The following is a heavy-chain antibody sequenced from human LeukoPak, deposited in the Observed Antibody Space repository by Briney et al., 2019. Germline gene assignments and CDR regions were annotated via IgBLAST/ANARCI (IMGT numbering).Heavy chain of an antibody. CDR2: IYYGGDT. CDR3: ARHRRSSGWPYYFDY. CDR1: GGSTSIYSYY. Sequence: ASETLSLTCTVSGGSTSIYSYYWGWIRQPPGKGLEWIASIYYGGDTNYNPSLKSRVTISVDTSKNQLSLKLISVTAADTAVYYCARHRRSSGWPYYFDYWGQGTLVAVSS. J-gene: IGHJ4*02. D-gene: IGHD6-19*01. V-gene: IGHV4-39*01.